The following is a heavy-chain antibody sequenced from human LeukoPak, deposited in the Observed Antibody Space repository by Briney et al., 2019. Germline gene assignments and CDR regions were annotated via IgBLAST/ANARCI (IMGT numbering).Heavy chain of an antibody. D-gene: IGHD3-3*01. Sequence: PGGSLRLSCAASGFTFSNAWMSWVRQAPGKGLEWVGRIKSKTDGGTTDYAAPVKGRFTISRDDSKNTLYLQMNSLKTEDTAVYYCTTDPSNQYDFWSGYSGDYWGQGTLVSVSS. CDR2: IKSKTDGGTT. CDR1: GFTFSNAW. J-gene: IGHJ4*02. V-gene: IGHV3-15*01. CDR3: TTDPSNQYDFWSGYSGDY.